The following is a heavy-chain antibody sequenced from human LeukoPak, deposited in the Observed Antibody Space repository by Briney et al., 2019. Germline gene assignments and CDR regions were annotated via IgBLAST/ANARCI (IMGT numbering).Heavy chain of an antibody. V-gene: IGHV3-23*01. CDR2: ISGSGGST. Sequence: GGSLRLSCAASGFTFSSYAMSWVRQAPGKGLEWVSAISGSGGSTYYADSVKGRFTISRDNAKNSLYLQMNSLRAEDTAVYYCARDGYCSGGSCYSAVDYWGQGTLVTVSS. J-gene: IGHJ4*02. D-gene: IGHD2-15*01. CDR3: ARDGYCSGGSCYSAVDY. CDR1: GFTFSSYA.